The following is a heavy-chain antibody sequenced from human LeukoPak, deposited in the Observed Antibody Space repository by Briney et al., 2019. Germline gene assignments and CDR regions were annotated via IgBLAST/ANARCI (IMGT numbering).Heavy chain of an antibody. CDR2: IYYSGST. J-gene: IGHJ3*02. V-gene: IGHV4-59*12. CDR1: GGSISSYY. D-gene: IGHD3-3*01. Sequence: SETLSLTCTVSGGSISSYYWSWIRQPPGKGLEWIGYIYYSGSTNYNPSLKSRVTISVDTSKNQFSLKLSSVTAADTAVYYCARVSYDFWSGYYDAFDIWGQGTMVTVSS. CDR3: ARVSYDFWSGYYDAFDI.